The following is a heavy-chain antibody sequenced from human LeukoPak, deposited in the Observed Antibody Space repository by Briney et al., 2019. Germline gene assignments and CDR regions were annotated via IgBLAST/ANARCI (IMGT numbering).Heavy chain of an antibody. D-gene: IGHD6-19*01. CDR2: IGGSGDKT. J-gene: IGHJ4*02. CDR3: VRRGDASSGWGDHDF. CDR1: GFTFNRNA. V-gene: IGHV3-23*01. Sequence: GWSVRLCCGASGFTFNRNAISWVRQAPGKGLAWVSTIGGSGDKTFYADSVKGQFTISRDNSKNMVHLQMNSLTGEDTALYYCVRRGDASSGWGDHDFWGQGALVTVSS.